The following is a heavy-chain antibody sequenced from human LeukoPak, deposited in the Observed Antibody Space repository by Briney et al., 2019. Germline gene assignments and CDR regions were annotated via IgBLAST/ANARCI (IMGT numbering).Heavy chain of an antibody. V-gene: IGHV1-46*01. CDR2: INVSGGGT. CDR1: GYTFTSYY. CDR3: ARDVYGLDV. J-gene: IGHJ6*02. Sequence: ASVKFSCKASGYTFTSYYIHWVRQAPGQGLEWMGVINVSGGGTTYAQRFQGRVTMTRDTSTSTVYMELSSLRSDDTAVYYCARDVYGLDVWGQGTTVTVSS.